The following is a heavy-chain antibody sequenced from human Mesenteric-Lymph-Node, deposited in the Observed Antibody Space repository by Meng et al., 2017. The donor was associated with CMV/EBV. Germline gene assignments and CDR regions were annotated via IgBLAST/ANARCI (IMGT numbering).Heavy chain of an antibody. J-gene: IGHJ4*02. Sequence: GESLKISCAASGFTFSDYYMSWVRQAPGKGLEWVLYFSSSSSTIFYADSVKGRFTISRDNAKNSLYLQMNSLRAEDTAIYYCARGGRPHGLSSAFDYWGQGTLVTVSS. D-gene: IGHD2-2*01. CDR3: ARGGRPHGLSSAFDY. CDR1: GFTFSDYY. CDR2: FSSSSSTI. V-gene: IGHV3-11*01.